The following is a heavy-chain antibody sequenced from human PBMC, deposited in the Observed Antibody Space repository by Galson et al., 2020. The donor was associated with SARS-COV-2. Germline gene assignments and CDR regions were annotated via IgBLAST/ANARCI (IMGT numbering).Heavy chain of an antibody. CDR1: GGSISSYY. V-gene: IGHV4-59*01. CDR2: IYYSGST. J-gene: IGHJ2*01. D-gene: IGHD1-26*01. Sequence: ETSETLSLTCTVSGGSISSYYWSWIRQPPGKGLEWIGYIYYSGSTKYNPSLKSRVTISVDMSKNQFSLKLSSVTAADTAVYYCARGFRKWELNWYFDLWGRGTLVTVSS. CDR3: ARGFRKWELNWYFDL.